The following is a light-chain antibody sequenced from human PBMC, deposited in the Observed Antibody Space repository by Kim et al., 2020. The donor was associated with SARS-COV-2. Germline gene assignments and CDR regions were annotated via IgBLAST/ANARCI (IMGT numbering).Light chain of an antibody. Sequence: SSELTQDPTVSVALGHTVRITCQGDSLRTYYASWYQQKPGQAPILVIYGKHNRPSGIPDRFSGSSSGNTASLTITGAQAEEEADYYCQSRDSTGKVVFGGGTKLTVL. CDR2: GKH. CDR1: SLRTYY. J-gene: IGLJ2*01. V-gene: IGLV3-19*01. CDR3: QSRDSTGKVV.